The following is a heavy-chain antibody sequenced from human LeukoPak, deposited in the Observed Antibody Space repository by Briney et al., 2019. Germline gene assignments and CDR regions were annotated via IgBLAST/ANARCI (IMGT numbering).Heavy chain of an antibody. Sequence: ASVKVSCKASGYTFTDYYVYWVRQAPGQGLEWMGWINPNSGGTNYAQKFQGRVTMTRDTSISTAYMELSRLRSDDTAVYYCARVHDYWSNALGYWGQGTLVTVSS. J-gene: IGHJ4*02. CDR2: INPNSGGT. D-gene: IGHD3-16*01. CDR1: GYTFTDYY. V-gene: IGHV1-2*02. CDR3: ARVHDYWSNALGY.